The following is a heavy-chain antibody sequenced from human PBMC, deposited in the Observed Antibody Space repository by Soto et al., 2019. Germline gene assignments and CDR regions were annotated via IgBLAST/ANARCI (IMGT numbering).Heavy chain of an antibody. CDR3: ARVKPAMWVQPLLSDLCGVAEFNWFDT. V-gene: IGHV1-18*01. CDR1: GYTFTSYG. CDR2: ISAYNGNT. J-gene: IGHJ5*02. D-gene: IGHD2-21*02. Sequence: ASVKVSCKASGYTFTSYGISWVRQAPGQGLEWMGWISAYNGNTNYAQKLQGRVTMTTDTSTSTAYMELRSLRSDDTAVYYCARVKPAMWVQPLLSDLCGVAEFNWFDTWGQGTLVTVSS.